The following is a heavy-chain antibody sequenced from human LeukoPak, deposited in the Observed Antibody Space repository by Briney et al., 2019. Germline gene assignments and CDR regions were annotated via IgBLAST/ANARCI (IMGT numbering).Heavy chain of an antibody. CDR3: AKDSSSFAPYYFDY. D-gene: IGHD6-6*01. V-gene: IGHV3-30*18. J-gene: IGHJ4*02. CDR1: GFTFSSYG. CDR2: ISYDGSNE. Sequence: PGGSLRLSCAASGFTFSSYGMHWVRQAPGKGLEWVAVISYDGSNEYYADSVKGRFTISRDNSKNTLYLQMNSLRAEDTAVYYCAKDSSSFAPYYFDYWGQGTLVTVSS.